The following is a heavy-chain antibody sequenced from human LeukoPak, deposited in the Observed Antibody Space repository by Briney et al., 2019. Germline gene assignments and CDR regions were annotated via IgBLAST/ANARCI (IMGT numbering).Heavy chain of an antibody. CDR2: IHTSGDT. D-gene: IGHD4-17*01. CDR1: GLTGSHNY. CDR3: AVGDPSAY. V-gene: IGHV3-53*01. J-gene: IGHJ4*02. Sequence: GGSLRLSCAASGLTGSHNYVSWVRQAPGKGLEWVSAIHTSGDTCYADSVKGRFTISRDTSKNTLYLQINSLRVEDTAVYYCAVGDPSAYWGQGTLVTVSS.